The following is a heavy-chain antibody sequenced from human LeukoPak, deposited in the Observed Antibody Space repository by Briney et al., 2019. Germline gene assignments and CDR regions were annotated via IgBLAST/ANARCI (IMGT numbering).Heavy chain of an antibody. J-gene: IGHJ4*02. CDR1: GGSINNYY. CDR2: IYHSGST. V-gene: IGHV4-38-2*02. CDR3: ARDRGYSSSWYGGRDFDY. D-gene: IGHD6-13*01. Sequence: SETLSLTCTVSGGSINNYYWSWIRQPPGKGLEWIGSIYHSGSTYYNPSLKSRVTISVDTSKNQFSLKLSSVTAADTAVYYCARDRGYSSSWYGGRDFDYWGQGTLVTVSS.